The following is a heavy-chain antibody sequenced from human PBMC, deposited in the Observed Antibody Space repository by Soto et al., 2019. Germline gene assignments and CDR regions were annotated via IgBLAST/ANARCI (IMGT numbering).Heavy chain of an antibody. CDR1: GFTFSSYS. D-gene: IGHD3-22*01. J-gene: IGHJ6*02. Sequence: EVQLVESGGGLVKPGGSLRLSCAASGFTFSSYSMNWVRQAPGKGLEWVSSISSSSRYIYYADSVKGRFTISRDNAKNSLYLQMNSLRAEDTAVYYCARAETYYYDSSGSPPMDVWGQGTTVPVSS. CDR3: ARAETYYYDSSGSPPMDV. V-gene: IGHV3-21*01. CDR2: ISSSSRYI.